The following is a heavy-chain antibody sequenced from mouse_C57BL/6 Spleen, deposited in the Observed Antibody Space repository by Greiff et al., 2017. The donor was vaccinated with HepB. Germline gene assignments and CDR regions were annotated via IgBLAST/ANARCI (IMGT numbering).Heavy chain of an antibody. CDR3: ARHGTTVVATYYYAMDY. CDR2: IWSDGST. J-gene: IGHJ4*01. D-gene: IGHD1-1*01. V-gene: IGHV2-6-1*01. CDR1: GFSLTSYG. Sequence: QVQLKESGPGLVAPSQSLSITCTVSGFSLTSYGVHWVRQPPGKGLEWLVVIWSDGSTTYNSALKSRLSISKDNSKSQVFLKMNSLQTDDTAMYYCARHGTTVVATYYYAMDYWGQGTSVTVSS.